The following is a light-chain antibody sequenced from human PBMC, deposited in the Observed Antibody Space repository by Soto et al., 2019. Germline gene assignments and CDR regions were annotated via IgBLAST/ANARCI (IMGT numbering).Light chain of an antibody. CDR3: QQTKSFPLT. V-gene: IGKV1-12*01. J-gene: IGKJ4*01. CDR1: QDISNF. CDR2: STS. Sequence: DIPMTQSPSSLSASVGVRVTITCRASQDISNFLAWYQQIPGKAPKLLISSTSTLQSGVPSRFSGSGSGTDFTLTVGGLQPEDAATYYCQQTKSFPLTFGGGTKVEIK.